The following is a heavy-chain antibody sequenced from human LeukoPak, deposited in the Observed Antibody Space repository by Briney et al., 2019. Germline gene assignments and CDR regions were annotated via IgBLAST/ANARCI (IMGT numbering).Heavy chain of an antibody. CDR1: GFTFSSYA. CDR3: AKDYRVEMATIWGLFDY. J-gene: IGHJ4*02. CDR2: ISGSGGST. V-gene: IGHV3-23*01. Sequence: GGSLRLSCAASGFTFSSYAMSWVRQAPGKGRGWVAAISGSGGSTYYADSVKGRFTISRDNSKNTLYLQMNSLRAEDTAVYCCAKDYRVEMATIWGLFDYWGQGTLVTVSS. D-gene: IGHD5-24*01.